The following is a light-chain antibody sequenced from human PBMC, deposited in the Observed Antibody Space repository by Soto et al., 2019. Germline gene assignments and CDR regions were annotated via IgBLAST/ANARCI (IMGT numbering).Light chain of an antibody. V-gene: IGLV2-14*01. CDR2: EFD. J-gene: IGLJ1*01. CDR3: SSYAHGSTYD. Sequence: QPVLTQPASMSGSHEKSITISYTGTVIDVGFYNCVTCYQQQHPGKAPIHRFDEFDLRPSGVSIAFTVFDSGNPPYLPTSRLQAEDEADYYCSSYAHGSTYDFGTETKVTV. CDR1: VIDVGFYNC.